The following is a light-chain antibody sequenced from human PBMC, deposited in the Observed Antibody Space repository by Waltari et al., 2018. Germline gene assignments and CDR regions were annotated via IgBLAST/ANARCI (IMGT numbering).Light chain of an antibody. CDR3: QTGGHGTWV. CDR2: VNSDGSH. Sequence: QLVLTQSPSASASLGASVKLTCTLSRGHSSNVIAWHPMQPEKGPRYLMKVNSDGSHSKGAETPDRFSGSSSGAERYLTISNLQPEDEADYYCQTGGHGTWVFGGGTKVTVL. J-gene: IGLJ3*02. V-gene: IGLV4-69*01. CDR1: RGHSSNV.